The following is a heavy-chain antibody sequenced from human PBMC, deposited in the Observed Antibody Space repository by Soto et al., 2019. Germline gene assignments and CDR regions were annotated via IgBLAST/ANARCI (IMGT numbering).Heavy chain of an antibody. CDR2: ISAYNGNT. Sequence: ASVKVSCKASGYTFTSYGISWVRQAPGQGLGWMGWISAYNGNTNYAQKLQGRVTMTTDTSTSTAYMELRSLRSGDPAVYYCATPRPGRYYDILTVYSYNYGRESGAKGTT. D-gene: IGHD3-9*01. V-gene: IGHV1-18*01. CDR1: GYTFTSYG. J-gene: IGHJ6*04. CDR3: ATPRPGRYYDILTVYSYNYGRES.